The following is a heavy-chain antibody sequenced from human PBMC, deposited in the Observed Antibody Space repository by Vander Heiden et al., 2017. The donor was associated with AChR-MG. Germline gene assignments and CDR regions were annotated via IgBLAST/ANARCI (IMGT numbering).Heavy chain of an antibody. CDR1: GGTFSSYA. CDR2: IIPIFGTA. Sequence: QVQLVQSGAEVKKPGSSVKVSCKASGGTFSSYAISWVRQAPGQGLEWMGGIIPIFGTANYAQKFQGRVTITADKSTSTAYMELSSLRSEDTAVYYCASAGEADYGSGSYSYFDYWGQGTLVTVSS. CDR3: ASAGEADYGSGSYSYFDY. J-gene: IGHJ4*02. V-gene: IGHV1-69*06. D-gene: IGHD3-10*01.